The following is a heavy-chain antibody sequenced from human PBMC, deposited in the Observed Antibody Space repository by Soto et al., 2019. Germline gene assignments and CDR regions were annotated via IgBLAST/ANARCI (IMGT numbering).Heavy chain of an antibody. V-gene: IGHV1-69*13. CDR2: IIPIFGTA. D-gene: IGHD5-12*01. J-gene: IGHJ6*02. CDR3: ARDHSGATINPGYYGMDV. Sequence: ASVKVSCKASGGTFSSYAISWVRQAPGQGLEWMGGIIPIFGTANYAQKFQGRVTITADESMSTAYMELSSLRSEDTAVYYCARDHSGATINPGYYGMDVWGQGTTVTVSS. CDR1: GGTFSSYA.